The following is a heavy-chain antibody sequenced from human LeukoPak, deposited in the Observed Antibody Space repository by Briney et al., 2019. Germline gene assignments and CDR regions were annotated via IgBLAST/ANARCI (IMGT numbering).Heavy chain of an antibody. CDR1: GFSFSSYE. D-gene: IGHD6-19*01. V-gene: IGHV3-48*03. J-gene: IGHJ4*02. CDR3: TTLTVASNFDY. Sequence: GGSLRLSCAASGFSFSSYEMNWVRQAPGKGLEWVAYISSGGSSIYYAGSVRGRFSISRDNAKNSLYLQMNSLRAEDTAVYYCTTLTVASNFDYWGQGTLVTVSS. CDR2: ISSGGSSI.